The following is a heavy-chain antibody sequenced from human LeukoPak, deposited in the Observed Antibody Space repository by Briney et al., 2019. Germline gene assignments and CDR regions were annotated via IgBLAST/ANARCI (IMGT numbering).Heavy chain of an antibody. CDR1: GGSISSYY. CDR2: IYYSGST. J-gene: IGHJ5*02. V-gene: IGHV4-59*08. CDR3: ARHRRPIWFDP. Sequence: SETLSHTCTVSGGSISSYYWSWIRQPPGKGLEWIGYIYYSGSTNYNPSLKSRVTISVDTSKNQFSLKLSSVTAADTAVYYCARHRRPIWFDPWGQGTLVTVSS.